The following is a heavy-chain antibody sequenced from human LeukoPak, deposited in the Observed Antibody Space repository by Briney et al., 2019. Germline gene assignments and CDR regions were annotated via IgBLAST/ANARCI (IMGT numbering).Heavy chain of an antibody. V-gene: IGHV3-74*01. CDR1: AFTFSGYW. J-gene: IGHJ4*02. Sequence: GGSLRLSCAASAFTFSGYWVHWVRQTPGKGLVWLSRITPDGSGTSYADSVKGRFTISRDNAKNSLYLQMNSLRAEDTAVYYCVARGGWARFDYWGQGTLVTVSS. D-gene: IGHD6-19*01. CDR2: ITPDGSGT. CDR3: VARGGWARFDY.